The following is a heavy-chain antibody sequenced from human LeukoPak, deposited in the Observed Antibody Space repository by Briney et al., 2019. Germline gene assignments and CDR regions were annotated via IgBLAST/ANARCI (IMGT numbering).Heavy chain of an antibody. CDR2: MSPNSGNT. CDR3: TRGPPNWGYDY. V-gene: IGHV1-8*02. D-gene: IGHD7-27*01. J-gene: IGHJ4*02. CDR1: GYTFTSYA. Sequence: ASVKVSCKASGYTFTSYAMNWVRQAPGQGLEWMGWMSPNSGNTGYAQKFQGRVTMTRSTSMSTAYMELSSLKSEDTAVYYCTRGPPNWGYDYWGQGTLVTVSS.